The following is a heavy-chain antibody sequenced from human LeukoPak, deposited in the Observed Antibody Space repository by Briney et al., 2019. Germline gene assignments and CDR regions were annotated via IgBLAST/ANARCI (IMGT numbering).Heavy chain of an antibody. CDR2: IYYSGST. V-gene: IGHV4-31*03. Sequence: SETLSLTCTVSGGSISSGVYYWSWIRQHPGKGLEWIGYIYYSGSTYYNPSLKSRVTISVDTSKNQFSLKLSSVTAADTAVYYCARAVTQYNWFDPWGQGTLVTVSS. J-gene: IGHJ5*02. CDR3: ARAVTQYNWFDP. CDR1: GGSISSGVYY. D-gene: IGHD4-17*01.